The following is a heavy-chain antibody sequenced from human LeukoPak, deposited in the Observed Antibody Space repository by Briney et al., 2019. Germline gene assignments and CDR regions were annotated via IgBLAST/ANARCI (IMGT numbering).Heavy chain of an antibody. CDR1: GYSFTSYW. CDR2: IDPSDSYT. V-gene: IGHV5-10-1*01. CDR3: ASQGVRGAINDAFDI. J-gene: IGHJ3*02. D-gene: IGHD3-10*01. Sequence: GESLKISCKGSGYSFTSYWISWVRQMPGKGLEWMGRIDPSDSYTNYSPSFQGHVTISADKSISTAYLQWSSLKASDTAMYYCASQGVRGAINDAFDIWGQGTMVTVSS.